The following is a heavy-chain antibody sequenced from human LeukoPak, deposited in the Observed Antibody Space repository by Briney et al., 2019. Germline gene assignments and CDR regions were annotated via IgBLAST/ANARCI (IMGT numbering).Heavy chain of an antibody. J-gene: IGHJ4*02. CDR1: GGSISSYY. Sequence: SETLSLTCTVSGGSISSYYWSWIRQPPGKGLEWIGYIYYSGGTNYNPSLKSRVTISVDTSKSQFSLKLSSVTAADTAVYYCATKRADYFDYWGQGTLVTVSS. V-gene: IGHV4-59*01. D-gene: IGHD6-25*01. CDR2: IYYSGGT. CDR3: ATKRADYFDY.